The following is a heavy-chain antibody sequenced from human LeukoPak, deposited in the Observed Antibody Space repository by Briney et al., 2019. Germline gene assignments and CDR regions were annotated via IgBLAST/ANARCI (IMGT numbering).Heavy chain of an antibody. CDR2: IYYSGST. D-gene: IGHD3-9*01. Sequence: PSETLSLTCTVSGGSISSGGYYWSWIRQHPGKGLERIGYIYYSGSTYYNPSLKSRVTISVDTSKNQFSLKLSSVTAADTAVYYCARGLLRYFDWSPEIDYWGQGTLVTVSS. J-gene: IGHJ4*02. V-gene: IGHV4-31*03. CDR3: ARGLLRYFDWSPEIDY. CDR1: GGSISSGGYY.